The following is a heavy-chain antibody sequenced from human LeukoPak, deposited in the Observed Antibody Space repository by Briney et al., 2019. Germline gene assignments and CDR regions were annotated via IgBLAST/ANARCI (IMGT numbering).Heavy chain of an antibody. CDR3: ARGPRNDP. Sequence: ASMTVSSKTSAYSFSTYEINWVRRAARQVLKWMGWVHPNSGNTAYAQKIQGRVTMTRDTSIRTAYMELSGLRSDDTAVYFCARGPRNDPWGQGTLVSVSS. D-gene: IGHD1-14*01. CDR1: AYSFSTYE. CDR2: VHPNSGNT. V-gene: IGHV1-8*01. J-gene: IGHJ5*02.